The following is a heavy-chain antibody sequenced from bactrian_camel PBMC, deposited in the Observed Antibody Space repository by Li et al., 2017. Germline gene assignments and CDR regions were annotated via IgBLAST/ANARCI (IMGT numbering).Heavy chain of an antibody. J-gene: IGHJ6*01. D-gene: IGHD2*01. V-gene: IGHV3S55*01. CDR3: AAGDTWYCLSDFRARNFAY. CDR2: KYLGGKT. CDR1: GYTIDSFC. Sequence: VQLVESGGGSVQAGGALRLSCAASGYTIDSFCLGWFRRAPGAEREAVAAKYLGGKTWYHPPVEGRFAISQDDSKNSLYLQMNSLKPEDTGLYFCAAGDTWYCLSDFRARNFAYWGQGTQVTVS.